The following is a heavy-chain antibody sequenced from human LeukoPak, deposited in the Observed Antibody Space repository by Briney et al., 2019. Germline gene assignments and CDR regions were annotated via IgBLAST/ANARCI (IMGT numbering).Heavy chain of an antibody. D-gene: IGHD6-19*01. V-gene: IGHV3-7*04. CDR2: IKQDGSEK. CDR1: GFTFSNYW. Sequence: GGSLRLSCAASGFTFSNYWMSWVCQAPGKGLEWVANIKQDGSEKHYVDSVKGRFTISRDNAKNSLYLQMNGLRADDTAVYFCARVAVAGTEFDYWGQGTLVTVSS. CDR3: ARVAVAGTEFDY. J-gene: IGHJ4*02.